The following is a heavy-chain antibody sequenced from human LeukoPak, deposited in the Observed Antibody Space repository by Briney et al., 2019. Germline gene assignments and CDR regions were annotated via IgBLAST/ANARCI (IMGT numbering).Heavy chain of an antibody. Sequence: ASVKVSCKASGYTFTGYYMHWVRQAPGQGLEWMGWINPNSGGTNYAQKFQGRVTMTRDTSISTAYMELSRLRSDDTAVYYCARGAASLVIASHFDYWGQGTLVTVSS. CDR1: GYTFTGYY. J-gene: IGHJ4*02. D-gene: IGHD2-21*01. CDR3: ARGAASLVIASHFDY. CDR2: INPNSGGT. V-gene: IGHV1-2*02.